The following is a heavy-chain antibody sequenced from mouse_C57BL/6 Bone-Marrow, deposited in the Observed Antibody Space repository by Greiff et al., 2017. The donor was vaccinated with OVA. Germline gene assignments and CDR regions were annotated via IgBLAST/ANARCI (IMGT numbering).Heavy chain of an antibody. J-gene: IGHJ2*01. V-gene: IGHV1-64*01. CDR1: GYTFTSYW. Sequence: QVHVKQPGAELVKPGASVKLSCKASGYTFTSYWMHWVKQRPGQGLEWIGMIHPNSGSTNYNEKFKSKATLTVDKSSSTAYMQLSSLTSEDSAVYYCARWPLLTVDYWGQGTTLTVSS. CDR2: IHPNSGST. CDR3: ARWPLLTVDY. D-gene: IGHD4-1*01.